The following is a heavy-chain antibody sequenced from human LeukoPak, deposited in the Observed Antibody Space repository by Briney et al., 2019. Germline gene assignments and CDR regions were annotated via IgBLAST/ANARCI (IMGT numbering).Heavy chain of an antibody. CDR2: ISGSGGST. D-gene: IGHD4-11*01. Sequence: PGGSLRLSCAASGFTFSSYGMSWVRQAPGKGLEWVSAISGSGGSTYYADSVKGRFTISRDNSKNTLYLQMNSLRAEDTALYYCARVMTTSLRSFDYWGQGTLVTVSS. CDR1: GFTFSSYG. V-gene: IGHV3-23*01. J-gene: IGHJ4*02. CDR3: ARVMTTSLRSFDY.